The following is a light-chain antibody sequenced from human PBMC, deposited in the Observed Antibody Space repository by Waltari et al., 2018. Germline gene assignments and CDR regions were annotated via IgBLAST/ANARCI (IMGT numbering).Light chain of an antibody. Sequence: DLTQPPSVSVSPGQTASITCSGEKLGDKYVSWYQQKPGQSPVLVIHQDNKRPSGIPERFSGSNSRNTATLTISGTQAVDEADYYCQTWDSSTVLFGGGTKVTVL. CDR1: KLGDKY. J-gene: IGLJ2*01. V-gene: IGLV3-1*01. CDR3: QTWDSSTVL. CDR2: QDN.